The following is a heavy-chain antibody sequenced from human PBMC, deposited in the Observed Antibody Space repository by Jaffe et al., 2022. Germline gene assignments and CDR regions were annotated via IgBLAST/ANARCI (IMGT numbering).Heavy chain of an antibody. D-gene: IGHD6-19*01. CDR2: ISSSSSYI. CDR1: GFTFSSYS. J-gene: IGHJ4*02. CDR3: ARDGGDSSGWYGDYFDY. Sequence: EVQLVESGGGLVKPGGSLRLSCAASGFTFSSYSMNWVRQAPGKGLEWVSSISSSSSYIYYADSVKGRFTISRDNAKNSLYLQMNSLRAEDTAVYYCARDGGDSSGWYGDYFDYWGQGTLVTVSS. V-gene: IGHV3-21*01.